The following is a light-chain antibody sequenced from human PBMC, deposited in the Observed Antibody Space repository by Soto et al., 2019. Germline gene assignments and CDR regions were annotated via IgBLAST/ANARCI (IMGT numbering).Light chain of an antibody. CDR2: GAS. CDR1: QSVSSN. J-gene: IGKJ1*01. CDR3: QQYNNWPQRT. Sequence: EIVMTQSPANLSVSPGERATLSCRASQSVSSNLAWYQQKPGQAPRLLIYGASTRATGIPARFSGSGSGTEFTLPISSLQSEDFAVYYCQQYNNWPQRTFGQGTKVEIK. V-gene: IGKV3-15*01.